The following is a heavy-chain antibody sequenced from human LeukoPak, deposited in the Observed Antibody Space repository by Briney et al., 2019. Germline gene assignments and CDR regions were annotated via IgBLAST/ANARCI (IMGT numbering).Heavy chain of an antibody. Sequence: GGSLRLSCAASGFTFDDYAMHWVRQAPGRGLEWVSLISGDGGGTYYADSVKGRFTISRDNSKNSLYLQMNSLRTEDTALYYCAKDGDYGGNGQTFDYWGQGTLVTVSS. J-gene: IGHJ4*02. V-gene: IGHV3-43*02. CDR3: AKDGDYGGNGQTFDY. CDR1: GFTFDDYA. CDR2: ISGDGGGT. D-gene: IGHD4-23*01.